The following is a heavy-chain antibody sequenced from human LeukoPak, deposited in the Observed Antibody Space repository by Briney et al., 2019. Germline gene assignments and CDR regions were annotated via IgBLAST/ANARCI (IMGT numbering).Heavy chain of an antibody. D-gene: IGHD3-22*01. J-gene: IGHJ1*01. V-gene: IGHV3-30-3*01. CDR2: ISYDESNK. CDR1: GFTFSSYP. CDR3: ARRPNPYDSSASAEYFHH. Sequence: GGSLRLSCAASGFTFSSYPMHWVRQAPGKGLEWVAVISYDESNKYYADSVEGRFTISRDNSKNMLYLQMNSLRVEDTAVYYCARRPNPYDSSASAEYFHHWGQGTLVTVSS.